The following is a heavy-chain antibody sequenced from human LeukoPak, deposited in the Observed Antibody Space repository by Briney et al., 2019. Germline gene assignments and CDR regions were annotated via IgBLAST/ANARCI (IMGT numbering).Heavy chain of an antibody. CDR3: AKDVGPLQAAGGAFDI. CDR1: GFTFDDYA. D-gene: IGHD6-13*01. V-gene: IGHV3-9*01. Sequence: GRSLRLSCAASGFTFDDYAMHWVRQAPGKGLEWVSGISWNSGSIGYADSVKGRFTISRDNAKNSLYLQMNSLRAEDTALYYCAKDVGPLQAAGGAFDIWGQGTMVTVSS. J-gene: IGHJ3*02. CDR2: ISWNSGSI.